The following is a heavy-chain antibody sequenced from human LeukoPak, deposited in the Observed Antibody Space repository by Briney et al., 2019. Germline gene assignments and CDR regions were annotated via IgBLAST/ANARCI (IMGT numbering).Heavy chain of an antibody. D-gene: IGHD4/OR15-4a*01. Sequence: ASVKVSCKASGGTFSSYAISWVRQAPGQGLEWMGGIIPIFGTANYAQKFQGRVTITADESTSTAYMELSSLKPEDTAVYSVYGCTGTLHGAYRLDFWGKGTLVTVSS. V-gene: IGHV1-69*13. CDR2: IIPIFGTA. J-gene: IGHJ5*01. CDR1: GGTFSSYA. CDR3: YGCTGTLHGAYRLDF.